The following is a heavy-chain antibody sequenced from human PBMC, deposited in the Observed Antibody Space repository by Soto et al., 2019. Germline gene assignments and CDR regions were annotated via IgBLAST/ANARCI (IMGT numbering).Heavy chain of an antibody. CDR3: ARVVVPAARYYYYGMDV. V-gene: IGHV3-30-3*01. CDR1: GFTFSSYA. CDR2: ISYDGSNK. Sequence: GGSLRLSCAASGFTFSSYAMHWVRQAPGKGLEWVAVISYDGSNKYYADSVKGRFTISRDSSKNTLYLQMNSLRAEDTAVYYCARVVVPAARYYYYGMDVWGQGTTVTVSS. D-gene: IGHD2-2*01. J-gene: IGHJ6*01.